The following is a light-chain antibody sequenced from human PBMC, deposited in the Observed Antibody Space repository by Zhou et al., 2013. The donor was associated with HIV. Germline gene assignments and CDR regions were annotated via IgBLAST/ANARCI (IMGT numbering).Light chain of an antibody. J-gene: IGKJ5*01. CDR1: QAVSSNY. CDR3: QQYGSSPIT. V-gene: IGKV3-20*01. Sequence: EIVLTQSPGTLSLSPGERATLSCRANQAVSSNYLAWYQQRPGQAPRLLIYGASSRAIGIPDRISGSGSGTDFTLTFSRLEPEDFAVYYCQQYGSSPITFGQGTRL. CDR2: GAS.